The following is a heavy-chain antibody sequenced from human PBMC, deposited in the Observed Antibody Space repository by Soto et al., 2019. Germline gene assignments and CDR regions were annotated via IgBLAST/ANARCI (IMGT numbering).Heavy chain of an antibody. D-gene: IGHD1-26*01. J-gene: IGHJ6*02. CDR2: IIPMFGTS. CDR3: ARDRTSTLVDRYYSMDV. V-gene: IGHV1-69*01. Sequence: QVQLVQSGAEVKKPGSSVKVSCKASGGTFSNYGISWVRQAPGQGLEWMGGIIPMFGTSNYAQKFQGRVTITADASPSTAYMELSSLRSEDTAVYYCARDRTSTLVDRYYSMDVWGQGTTVTVSS. CDR1: GGTFSNYG.